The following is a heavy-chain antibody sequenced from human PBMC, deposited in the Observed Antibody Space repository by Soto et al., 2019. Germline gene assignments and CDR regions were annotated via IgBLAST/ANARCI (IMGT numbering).Heavy chain of an antibody. CDR1: GFSFSDYD. CDR3: AKAATVVTLYYFDY. Sequence: GGSLRLSCTASGFSFSDYDMHWVRQAPGKGLEWVSTITDSGGSTYYADSVKGRFTISRDNSKNTVYLQMNSLRAEDTAVYYCAKAATVVTLYYFDYWGQGTLVTVSS. V-gene: IGHV3-23*01. CDR2: ITDSGGST. D-gene: IGHD4-17*01. J-gene: IGHJ4*02.